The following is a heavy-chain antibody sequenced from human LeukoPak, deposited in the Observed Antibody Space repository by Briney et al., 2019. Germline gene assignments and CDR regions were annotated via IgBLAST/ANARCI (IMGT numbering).Heavy chain of an antibody. V-gene: IGHV4-38-2*02. CDR1: GGSISSYY. J-gene: IGHJ4*02. D-gene: IGHD6-19*01. Sequence: SETLSLTCTVSGGSISSYYWSWIRQPPGKGLEWIGSIYHSGSTYYNPSLKSRVTISVDTSKNQFSLKLSSVTAADTAVYYCARVQQWLVDYWGQGTLVTVSS. CDR2: IYHSGST. CDR3: ARVQQWLVDY.